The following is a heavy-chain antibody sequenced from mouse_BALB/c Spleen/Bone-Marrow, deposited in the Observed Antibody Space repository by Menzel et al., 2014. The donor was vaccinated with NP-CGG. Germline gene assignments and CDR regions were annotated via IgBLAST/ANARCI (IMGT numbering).Heavy chain of an antibody. Sequence: EVKVEESGGGLVQPGGSLRLSCATSGFTFTDYYMSWVRQPPGKALEWLGFIRSKANGYTTEYSASVKGRFTISRDNSQSILYLQMNTLRAEDSATYYCARDRNYGSSWYFDVWGAGTTVTVSS. V-gene: IGHV7-3*02. CDR3: ARDRNYGSSWYFDV. CDR2: IRSKANGYTT. J-gene: IGHJ1*01. D-gene: IGHD1-1*01. CDR1: GFTFTDYY.